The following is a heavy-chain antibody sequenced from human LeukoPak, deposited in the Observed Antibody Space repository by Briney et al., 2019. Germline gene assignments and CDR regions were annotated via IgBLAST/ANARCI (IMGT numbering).Heavy chain of an antibody. D-gene: IGHD2-2*01. V-gene: IGHV1-18*01. CDR3: ARDPPHLCSSTSCFGDY. Sequence: ASVKVSCKSSGYTFTNYGISWVRQAPGQWLEWMGWISAYNGNTNYAQKIQGRVTMTTDTSTNTAYMELRSLRSDDTAVYYCARDPPHLCSSTSCFGDYWGQGTLVTVSS. CDR1: GYTFTNYG. J-gene: IGHJ4*02. CDR2: ISAYNGNT.